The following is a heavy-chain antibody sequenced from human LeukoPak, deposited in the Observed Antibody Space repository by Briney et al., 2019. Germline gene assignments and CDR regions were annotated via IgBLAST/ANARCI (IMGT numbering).Heavy chain of an antibody. Sequence: GGSLRLSCAASGLTFSNYAMNWVRQAPGKGLEWVSYISSSSSTIYYADSVKGRFTIFRDNAKNSLYLQMNSLRDEDTAVYYCASSCSSTSCYDGTYRWFYYYYGMDVWGQGTTVTVSS. CDR3: ASSCSSTSCYDGTYRWFYYYYGMDV. V-gene: IGHV3-48*02. D-gene: IGHD2-2*01. CDR2: ISSSSSTI. J-gene: IGHJ6*02. CDR1: GLTFSNYA.